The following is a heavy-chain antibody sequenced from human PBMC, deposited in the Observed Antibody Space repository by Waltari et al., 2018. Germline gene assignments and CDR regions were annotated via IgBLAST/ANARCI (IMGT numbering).Heavy chain of an antibody. CDR3: ASGSGTAPEAFDI. J-gene: IGHJ3*02. D-gene: IGHD2-15*01. CDR1: GCPFTGSD. V-gene: IGHV1-2*02. Sequence: QAQLVRSGAEVKTPGPSVKVSCTSAGCPFTGSDIHWVRESPGKGLECVGWINPNSGCTNYEQKFQGGVTMTRDTAISTAYMELSRLRSDDTAVYYCASGSGTAPEAFDIWGQGTMVTVSS. CDR2: INPNSGCT.